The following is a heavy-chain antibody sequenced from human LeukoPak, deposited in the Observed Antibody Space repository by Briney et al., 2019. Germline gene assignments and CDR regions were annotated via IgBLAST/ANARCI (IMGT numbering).Heavy chain of an antibody. V-gene: IGHV1-18*01. J-gene: IGHJ4*02. CDR2: ISAYNGNT. D-gene: IGHD3-22*01. CDR1: GYTFTSYG. CDR3: ATPPASYDSSGYWFDN. Sequence: GASVKVSCKASGYTFTSYGISWVRQAPGQGLEWMGWISAYNGNTNYAQKLQGRVTMTTDTSTSTAYMELRSLRSDDTAVYYCATPPASYDSSGYWFDNWGQGTLVTVSS.